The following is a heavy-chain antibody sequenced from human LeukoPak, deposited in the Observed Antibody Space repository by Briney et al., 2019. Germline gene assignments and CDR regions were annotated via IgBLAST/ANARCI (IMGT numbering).Heavy chain of an antibody. D-gene: IGHD1-26*01. Sequence: SQTLSLTCAISGDSFSSNSAAWDWIRQSPSRGLEWLGRTYYRSKWFNGYAVSVKGRITINPDTSKNQFSLQLNSATPEDTAVYYCTRSFSGYIDSWGQGTLVTVSS. CDR2: TYYRSKWFN. CDR1: GDSFSSNSAA. J-gene: IGHJ4*02. V-gene: IGHV6-1*01. CDR3: TRSFSGYIDS.